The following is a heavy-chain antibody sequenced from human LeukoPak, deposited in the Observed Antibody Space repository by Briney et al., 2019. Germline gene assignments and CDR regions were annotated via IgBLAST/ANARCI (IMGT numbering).Heavy chain of an antibody. CDR1: GFALSTRGAG. J-gene: IGHJ4*02. Sequence: SGPTLINPTPTVTLTFTFSGFALSTRGAGVGWIRQPPGKALEWLSLIYWAGDKHYNPSRKSKLRSTKDTSKNQVLLTMTKMNPVDTTTYFGAHRLGGDGSVYFTNYYFDYWGQGTLVTVSS. D-gene: IGHD3-22*01. CDR2: IYWAGDK. CDR3: AHRLGGDGSVYFTNYYFDY. V-gene: IGHV2-5*02.